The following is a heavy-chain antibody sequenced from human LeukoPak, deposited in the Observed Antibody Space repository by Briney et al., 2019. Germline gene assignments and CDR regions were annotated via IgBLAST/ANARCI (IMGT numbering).Heavy chain of an antibody. CDR2: IWYDGSNK. Sequence: GVSLRLSCAASGFTFSSFGVQWVRQAPGKGLVGVAVIWYDGSNKYYADSVKGRFTISRDNYKNTLYLQMNSLRAEDTAVYDCARDGGVMVAASPDYWGQGTLVTVSS. V-gene: IGHV3-33*01. CDR1: GFTFSSFG. D-gene: IGHD2-15*01. CDR3: ARDGGVMVAASPDY. J-gene: IGHJ4*02.